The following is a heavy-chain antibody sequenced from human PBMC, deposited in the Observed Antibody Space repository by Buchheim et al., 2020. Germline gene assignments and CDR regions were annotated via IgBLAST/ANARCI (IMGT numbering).Heavy chain of an antibody. Sequence: QVQLQESGPGLVKPSETLSLTCTVSGGSISSYYWSWIRQPPGKGLEWIGYIYYSGSANYNPSLKSRVTISVATSQNPFSLKLSSVTAADTAVYYCARSSYYDFWSGYYRGFDYWGQGTL. J-gene: IGHJ4*02. V-gene: IGHV4-59*01. CDR3: ARSSYYDFWSGYYRGFDY. CDR2: IYYSGSA. D-gene: IGHD3-3*01. CDR1: GGSISSYY.